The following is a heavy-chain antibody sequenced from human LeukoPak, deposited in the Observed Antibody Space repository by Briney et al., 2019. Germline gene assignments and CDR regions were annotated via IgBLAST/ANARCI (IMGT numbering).Heavy chain of an antibody. J-gene: IGHJ3*02. CDR2: IYYTGST. CDR3: ARRYGRDWYFGFDI. V-gene: IGHV4-39*01. CDR1: GGSISGSTSY. Sequence: SETLSLTCTVSGGSISGSTSYWDWIRQPPGKGLEWLGSIYYTGSTYYNPSLKSRLTMSVDTSENQFSLELTSVTAADTALYYCARRYGRDWYFGFDIWGQGTMLTVSS. D-gene: IGHD6-19*01.